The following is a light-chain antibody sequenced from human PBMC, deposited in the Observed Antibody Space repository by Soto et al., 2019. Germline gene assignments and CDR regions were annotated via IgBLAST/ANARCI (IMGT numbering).Light chain of an antibody. CDR3: LLDYAYFWA. Sequence: LSASVGDRVTITCRTSQGIRSALGWYQQKPGKVPKLLIYAASTLQSGVPSRFSGSGSGRDFTLTISSLQPEDFATYYCLLDYAYFWAFGQGTKVDIK. V-gene: IGKV1-6*01. CDR1: QGIRSA. CDR2: AAS. J-gene: IGKJ1*01.